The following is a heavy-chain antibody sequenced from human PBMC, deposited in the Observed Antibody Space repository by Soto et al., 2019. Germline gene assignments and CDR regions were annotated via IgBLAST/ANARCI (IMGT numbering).Heavy chain of an antibody. J-gene: IGHJ1*01. V-gene: IGHV4-31*03. Sequence: QAQLQESGPGLVKPSQTLSLTCTVSGGSISSGGYYWSWIRQHPGKGLEWIGYIYYSGSTYYNPSLKSRVTISVDTSKNQFSLKLSSVTAADTAVYYCAREDHDSSGYYFQHWGQGTLVTVSS. CDR3: AREDHDSSGYYFQH. D-gene: IGHD3-22*01. CDR2: IYYSGST. CDR1: GGSISSGGYY.